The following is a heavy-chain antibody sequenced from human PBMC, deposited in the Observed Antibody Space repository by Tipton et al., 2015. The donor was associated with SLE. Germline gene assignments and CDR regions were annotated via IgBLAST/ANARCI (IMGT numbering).Heavy chain of an antibody. D-gene: IGHD4-17*01. V-gene: IGHV3-9*01. CDR1: GFIFDDYV. CDR2: IRWNSDTI. J-gene: IGHJ4*02. Sequence: SLRLSCTASGFIFDDYVMHWVRQAPGKGLGWVAGIRWNSDTIAYADSVRGRFTISRDNAKNSLFLQMDSLRAEDTAMYYCARDAHVDFSHFEYWGLGTLVTVSS. CDR3: ARDAHVDFSHFEY.